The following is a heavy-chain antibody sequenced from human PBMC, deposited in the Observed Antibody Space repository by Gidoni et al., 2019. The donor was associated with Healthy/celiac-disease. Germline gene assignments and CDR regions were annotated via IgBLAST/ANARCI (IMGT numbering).Heavy chain of an antibody. CDR1: GGTFSSYA. CDR2: IIPIFGTA. D-gene: IGHD6-19*01. J-gene: IGHJ6*02. CDR3: ARGEGEQWLVYGMDV. V-gene: IGHV1-69*01. Sequence: CKASGGTFSSYAISWVRQAPGQGLEWMGGIIPIFGTANYAQKFQGRVTITADESTSTAYMELSSLRSEDTAVYYCARGEGEQWLVYGMDVWGQGTTVTVSS.